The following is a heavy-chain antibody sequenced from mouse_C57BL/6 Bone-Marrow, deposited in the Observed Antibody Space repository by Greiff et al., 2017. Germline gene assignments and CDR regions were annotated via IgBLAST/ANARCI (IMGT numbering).Heavy chain of an antibody. V-gene: IGHV1-19*01. Sequence: VQLQQSGPVLVKPGASVKMSCKASGYTFTDYYMNWVKQSHGKSLEWIGVINPYNGGTSYNQKFKGKATLTVDKSSSTAYMELNSLTSADSAVYYCAREDDYGDVWGTGTTVTVSS. D-gene: IGHD2-4*01. J-gene: IGHJ1*03. CDR3: AREDDYGDV. CDR2: INPYNGGT. CDR1: GYTFTDYY.